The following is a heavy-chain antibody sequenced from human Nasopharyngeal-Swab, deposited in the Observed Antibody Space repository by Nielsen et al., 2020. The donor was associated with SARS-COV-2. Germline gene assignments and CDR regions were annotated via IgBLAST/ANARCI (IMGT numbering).Heavy chain of an antibody. D-gene: IGHD6-13*01. V-gene: IGHV4-59*12. CDR3: VRSSSWYYFDY. CDR1: GGSNSRYY. J-gene: IGHJ4*02. CDR2: MYKSGNT. Sequence: SETLSLTCSVSGGSNSRYYWSWVRQSPGKGLEWIGNMYKSGNTNYNPSLKSRVTISVDTSKNQFSLKLSSVTAADTAVYYCVRSSSWYYFDYWAQGTQVTVSS.